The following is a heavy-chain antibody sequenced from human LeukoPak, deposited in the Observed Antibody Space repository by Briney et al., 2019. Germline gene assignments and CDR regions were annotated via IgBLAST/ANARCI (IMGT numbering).Heavy chain of an antibody. CDR1: GFTLSSYA. J-gene: IGHJ5*02. V-gene: IGHV3-23*01. D-gene: IGHD6-19*01. CDR2: ISDSGDGT. CDR3: VREVSGWPNNWFDP. Sequence: PGGSLRLSCAGSGFTLSSYAMSWVRQSPGKGLEWVSAISDSGDGTYYADSVRARFTISRDNSKNTVDLQMSSLRAEDTAVYYCVREVSGWPNNWFDPWGQGTLVTVSS.